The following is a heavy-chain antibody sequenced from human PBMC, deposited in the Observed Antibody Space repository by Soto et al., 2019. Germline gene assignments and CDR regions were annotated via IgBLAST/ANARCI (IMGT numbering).Heavy chain of an antibody. J-gene: IGHJ4*02. D-gene: IGHD3-16*01. Sequence: QVPVQPSGPGLVKPSQTLSLTCAISGDSVSRNTASWNWIRQSPSSGLEWLGRAYYRSKRYIEDALPLNSQQSINPDTANNEFSLQLKSVNPEDTAVYYCVRGGHGYSVWRFDYGGQGSLVTVS. V-gene: IGHV6-1*01. CDR2: AYYRSKRYI. CDR1: GDSVSRNTAS. CDR3: VRGGHGYSVWRFDY.